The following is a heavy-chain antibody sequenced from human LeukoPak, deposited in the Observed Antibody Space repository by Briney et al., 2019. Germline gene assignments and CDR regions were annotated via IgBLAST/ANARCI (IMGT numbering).Heavy chain of an antibody. CDR2: IKQDGSEK. J-gene: IGHJ4*02. V-gene: IGHV3-7*05. Sequence: GGSLRLSCAASGFTFSSYWMSWVRQAPGQGLEWVANIKQDGSEKYYVDSVKSRFTISRDNAKNSLYLQMNSLRAEDTAVYYCARSRGLGPSYFDYWGQGTLVTVSS. CDR1: GFTFSSYW. CDR3: ARSRGLGPSYFDY. D-gene: IGHD3-16*01.